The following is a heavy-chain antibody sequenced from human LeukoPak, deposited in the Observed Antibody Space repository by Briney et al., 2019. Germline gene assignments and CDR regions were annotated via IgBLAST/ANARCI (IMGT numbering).Heavy chain of an antibody. Sequence: TLSLTCTVSGGSISSYYWSWIRQPPGKALEWLALIYWDDDKRYSPSLKSRLTITKDTSKNQVVLTMTNMDPVDTATYYCAHGLSYSEIFDYWGQGTLVTVSS. D-gene: IGHD1-26*01. CDR3: AHGLSYSEIFDY. V-gene: IGHV2-5*08. CDR2: IYWDDDK. CDR1: GGSISSYYW. J-gene: IGHJ4*02.